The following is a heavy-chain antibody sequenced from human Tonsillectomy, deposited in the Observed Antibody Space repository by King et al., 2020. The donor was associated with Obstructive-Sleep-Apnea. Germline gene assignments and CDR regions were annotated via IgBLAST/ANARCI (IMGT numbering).Heavy chain of an antibody. Sequence: EVQLVESGGGLVKPGGSLRLSCAASGIIFSRTTMNWVRQAPGKGLEWVSSISTNSTYKYYADSVKGRFTISRDNAKNSLYLQMNSLRAEDTAVYYCARDSRKFYSDSSGYYYYGMDVWGQGTTVTVSS. J-gene: IGHJ6*02. CDR3: ARDSRKFYSDSSGYYYYGMDV. CDR2: ISTNSTYK. V-gene: IGHV3-21*01. CDR1: GIIFSRTT. D-gene: IGHD3-22*01.